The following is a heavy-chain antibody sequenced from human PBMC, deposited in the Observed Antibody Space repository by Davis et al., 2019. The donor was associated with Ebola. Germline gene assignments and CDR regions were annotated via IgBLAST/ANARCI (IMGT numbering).Heavy chain of an antibody. CDR1: EFTFSNYA. CDR2: ITSGGGTT. D-gene: IGHD1-14*01. J-gene: IGHJ4*02. V-gene: IGHV3-23*01. CDR3: AKRTDSRSFEF. Sequence: GESLKISCAASEFTFSNYAMSWVRQSPGKGLEWVSAITSGGGTTGYADSVKGRFTISIVNSKNTLYLQMNSLRAEDTAIYFGAKRTDSRSFEFWGQGTLVTVSS.